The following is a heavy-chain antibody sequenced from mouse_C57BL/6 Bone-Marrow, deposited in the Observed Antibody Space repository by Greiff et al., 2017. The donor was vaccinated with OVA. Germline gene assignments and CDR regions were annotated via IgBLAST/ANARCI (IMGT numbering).Heavy chain of an antibody. J-gene: IGHJ1*03. Sequence: EVQLQQSVAELVRPGASVKLSCTASGFNIKNTYMHWVKQRPEQGLEWIGRIDPANGNTKYAPKFQGKATITADTSSNQAYLQLSSLTSEDTAIYYCARSGTAIVATRDWNFDVWGTGTTVTVSS. CDR1: GFNIKNTY. CDR2: IDPANGNT. CDR3: ARSGTAIVATRDWNFDV. V-gene: IGHV14-3*01. D-gene: IGHD1-1*01.